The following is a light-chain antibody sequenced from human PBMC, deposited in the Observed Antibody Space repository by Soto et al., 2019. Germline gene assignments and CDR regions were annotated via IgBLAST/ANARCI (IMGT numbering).Light chain of an antibody. CDR3: QQTYSTPFT. J-gene: IGKJ3*01. CDR1: QSVSRY. Sequence: DIQMTQSPSSLSASVGDRVTITCRASQSVSRYLNWYQHKPGKAPKLLIYAASSLQSGVPSRFSVSGSGTDFTLTISSLQPEDFATYYCQQTYSTPFTFGPGTKVDIK. V-gene: IGKV1-39*01. CDR2: AAS.